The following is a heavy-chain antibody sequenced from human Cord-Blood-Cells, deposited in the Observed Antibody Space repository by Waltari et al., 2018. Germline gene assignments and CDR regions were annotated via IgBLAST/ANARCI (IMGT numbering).Heavy chain of an antibody. CDR3: ARLPFSSLLSLSFLSFSPFPLFSFSSFLSSSPPLFPLFSFAPAF. CDR1: GGSFSGYY. J-gene: IGHJ3*01. V-gene: IGHV4-34*01. CDR2: INHSGST. Sequence: QVQLQQWGAGLLKPSETLSLTCAVYGGSFSGYYWSWIRQPPGKGLEWLGEINHSGSTNYNPSLKSRVTISVDTSKNQFSLKLSSVTAADTAVYYCARLPFSSLLSLSFLSFSPFPLFSFSSFLSSSPPLFPLFSFAPAF.